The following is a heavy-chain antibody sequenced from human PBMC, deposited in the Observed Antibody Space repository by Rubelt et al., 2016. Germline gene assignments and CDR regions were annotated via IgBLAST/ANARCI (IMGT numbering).Heavy chain of an antibody. V-gene: IGHV1-69*04. Sequence: QVQLVQSGAEVKKPGSSVKVSCKASGGTFSSYAISWVRQAPGQGLEWMGRIIPILGIAKYAKRFQGRVTSNADKSTSTAYMELSSLRSEDTAVYYCARADDYGDYFADYWGQGTLVTVSS. CDR3: ARADDYGDYFADY. D-gene: IGHD4-17*01. CDR1: GGTFSSYA. J-gene: IGHJ4*02. CDR2: IIPILGIA.